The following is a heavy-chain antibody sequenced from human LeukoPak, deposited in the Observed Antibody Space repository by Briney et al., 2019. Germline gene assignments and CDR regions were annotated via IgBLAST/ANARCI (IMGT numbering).Heavy chain of an antibody. Sequence: GGSLRLSCAASGFTFSSYAMSWVRQAPGKGLEWVSAISGSGGSTYYADSVKGRFTISRDNSKNTLYLQMNSLRAEDTAVYYCARDKSIAAAGSNYYYYYGMDVWGQGTTVTVSS. CDR2: ISGSGGST. J-gene: IGHJ6*02. D-gene: IGHD6-13*01. CDR1: GFTFSSYA. V-gene: IGHV3-23*01. CDR3: ARDKSIAAAGSNYYYYYGMDV.